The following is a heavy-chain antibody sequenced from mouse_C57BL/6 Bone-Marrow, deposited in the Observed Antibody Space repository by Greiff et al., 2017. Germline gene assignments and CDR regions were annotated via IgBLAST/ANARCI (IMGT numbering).Heavy chain of an antibody. J-gene: IGHJ2*01. CDR3: TRSLIYYGTNY. CDR2: IDPEDGDT. D-gene: IGHD1-1*01. CDR1: GFNIKDYY. V-gene: IGHV14-2*01. Sequence: VQLQQSGAELVKPGASVKLSCTASGFNIKDYYIPWVKQRTEQGLEWIGRIDPEDGDTKSAPKFQDKATITADTSSNTAYLQLSSLTSEDTAVYYCTRSLIYYGTNYWGQGTTLTVSS.